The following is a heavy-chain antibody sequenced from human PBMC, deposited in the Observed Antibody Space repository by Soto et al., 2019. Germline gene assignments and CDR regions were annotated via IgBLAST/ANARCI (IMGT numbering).Heavy chain of an antibody. V-gene: IGHV1-46*01. J-gene: IGHJ3*02. CDR1: GYTFTSYY. Sequence: ASVKVSCKASGYTFTSYYMHWVRQAPGQGLEWMGIINPSGGSTSYAQKFQGRVTMTRDTSTSTVYMELSSLRSEDTAVYYCARGRIMITFGGVIVRGGAFDIWGQGTMVTVS. CDR2: INPSGGST. CDR3: ARGRIMITFGGVIVRGGAFDI. D-gene: IGHD3-16*02.